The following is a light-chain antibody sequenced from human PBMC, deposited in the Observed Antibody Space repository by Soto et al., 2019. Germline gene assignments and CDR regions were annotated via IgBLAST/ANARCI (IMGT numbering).Light chain of an antibody. V-gene: IGKV1-5*03. Sequence: DIQMTQSPSTLSASVGDTVTITCRASQSISNWLAWYQQKPWQAPKLLIHKASTLESGVPPRFRGSGSGTAFALTLSGLQPDEFATFYCEQDDRFPYTFGQGTKLEIK. CDR3: EQDDRFPYT. CDR1: QSISNW. J-gene: IGKJ2*01. CDR2: KAS.